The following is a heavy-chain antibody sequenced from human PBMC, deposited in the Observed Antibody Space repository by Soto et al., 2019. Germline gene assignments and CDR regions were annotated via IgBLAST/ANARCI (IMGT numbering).Heavy chain of an antibody. D-gene: IGHD3-3*01. CDR1: GYTFTSYD. Sequence: ASVKVSCKASGYTFTSYDINWVRQATGQGLEWMGWMNPNSGNTGSAQKFQGRVTMTRDTSISTAYMELSSLTSEDTAVYYCATDKDNTYEFWGQGTLVTVSS. CDR2: MNPNSGNT. V-gene: IGHV1-8*01. J-gene: IGHJ4*02. CDR3: ATDKDNTYEF.